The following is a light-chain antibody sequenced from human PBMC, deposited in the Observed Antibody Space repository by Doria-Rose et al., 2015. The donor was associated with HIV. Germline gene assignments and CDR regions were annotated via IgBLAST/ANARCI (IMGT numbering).Light chain of an antibody. CDR2: DGS. CDR3: QQYGTAWP. Sequence: TQSPGTLSLSPGERATLSCRASQSFSSTYLAWYQQKPGQAPSLLIYDGSTRSTGIPDRFSASGSGTDFTLTSNRPEPEDSALYDCQQYGTAWPFGQGTKVEI. J-gene: IGKJ1*01. V-gene: IGKV3-20*01. CDR1: QSFSSTY.